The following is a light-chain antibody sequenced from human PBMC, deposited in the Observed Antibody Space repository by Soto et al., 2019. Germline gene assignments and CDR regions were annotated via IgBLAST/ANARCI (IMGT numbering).Light chain of an antibody. V-gene: IGLV2-8*01. Sequence: QSVLTQPPSASGSPGQSVTISCTGTSSDVGGHNRVSWYQQYPGKAPKLIISEVNRRPSGVPDRFSGSKSGNSASLTVSGLQAEDEADYYCTSYAGSYTWVFGGGTKVTVL. J-gene: IGLJ3*02. CDR1: SSDVGGHNR. CDR2: EVN. CDR3: TSYAGSYTWV.